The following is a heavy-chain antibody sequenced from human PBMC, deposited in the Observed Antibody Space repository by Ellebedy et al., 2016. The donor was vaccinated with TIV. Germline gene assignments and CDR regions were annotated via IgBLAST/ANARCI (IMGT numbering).Heavy chain of an antibody. D-gene: IGHD3-10*01. CDR3: ARDRRAGLWFGESYGMDV. CDR1: GFTFSSYW. CDR2: IKEDGSET. Sequence: GESLKISCAASGFTFSSYWMSWVRQAPGKGLEWVANIKEDGSETNYVDSVKGRFTISRDNAKNSLYLQMNSRRAEDTDVYYCARDRRAGLWFGESYGMDVWGQGTTVTVSS. V-gene: IGHV3-7*01. J-gene: IGHJ6*02.